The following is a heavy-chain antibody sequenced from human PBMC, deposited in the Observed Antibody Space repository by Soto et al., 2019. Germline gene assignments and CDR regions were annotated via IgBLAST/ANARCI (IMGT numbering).Heavy chain of an antibody. J-gene: IGHJ5*02. CDR1: GDTLTVYY. CDR3: AGGVLSGTYYNWFDP. Sequence: GASVKVSCKASGDTLTVYYIHWVRQAPGQGLEWMGWINPNSGATNYAQKFQGRVTMTRDTSISTAYMDLSRLRSDDTAVYYCAGGVLSGTYYNWFDPWGQGTRVTVSS. CDR2: INPNSGAT. V-gene: IGHV1-2*02. D-gene: IGHD1-26*01.